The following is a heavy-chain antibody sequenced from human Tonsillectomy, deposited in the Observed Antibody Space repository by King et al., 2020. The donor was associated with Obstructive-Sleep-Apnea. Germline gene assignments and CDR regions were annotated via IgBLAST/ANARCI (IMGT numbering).Heavy chain of an antibody. CDR2: INPNSGGT. V-gene: IGHV1-2*04. D-gene: IGHD1-26*01. J-gene: IGHJ4*02. CDR1: GYTFTGYY. Sequence: QLVQSGAEVKKPGASVKVSCKASGYTFTGYYMHWVLHAPGQGLDWMGWINPNSGGTNYAQKFQGCVTMTRDTSISTAYMELSRLRSDDTAVYYCARESGVGATILDYWGQGTLVTVSS. CDR3: ARESGVGATILDY.